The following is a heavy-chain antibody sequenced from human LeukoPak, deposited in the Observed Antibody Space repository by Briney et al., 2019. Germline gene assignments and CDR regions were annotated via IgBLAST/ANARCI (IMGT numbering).Heavy chain of an antibody. CDR3: ARGGLYFDWLPFAY. Sequence: GGSLRLSCAGSGFTFSNYAMNWVRQAPGKGLEWVAVTSYDGSNKYYADSVKGRFTISRDNSKNTLYLQMNSLRAEDTAMYYCARGGLYFDWLPFAYWGQGTLVTVSP. J-gene: IGHJ4*02. CDR2: TSYDGSNK. V-gene: IGHV3-30-3*01. D-gene: IGHD3-9*01. CDR1: GFTFSNYA.